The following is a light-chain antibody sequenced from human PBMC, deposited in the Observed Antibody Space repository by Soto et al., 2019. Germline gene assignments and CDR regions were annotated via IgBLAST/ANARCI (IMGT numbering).Light chain of an antibody. Sequence: EIGMTQSPASLSVSPGDGATLSCRASQSVASNVAWYHQRPGQGPRLLIHGASTRAVGVPARFSGSGSGTDFTLTISSLQSEDFAVYYCQQYHNWPPQYTFGQGTKLQIK. CDR3: QQYHNWPPQYT. CDR1: QSVASN. CDR2: GAS. J-gene: IGKJ2*01. V-gene: IGKV3-15*01.